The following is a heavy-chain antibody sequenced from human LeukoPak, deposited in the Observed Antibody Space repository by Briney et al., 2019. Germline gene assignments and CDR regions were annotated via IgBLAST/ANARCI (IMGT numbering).Heavy chain of an antibody. Sequence: GGSLRLSCAASGFTFSSYAMSWGRQAPGKGLEWVSAIRGSGGSTYYADSVKGRFTISRENSKNTLYLQMNSLRAEDTAVYYCAKGFSDYYDNSGYGMWGQGTLVTVSS. CDR1: GFTFSSYA. V-gene: IGHV3-23*01. J-gene: IGHJ4*02. CDR3: AKGFSDYYDNSGYGM. D-gene: IGHD3-22*01. CDR2: IRGSGGST.